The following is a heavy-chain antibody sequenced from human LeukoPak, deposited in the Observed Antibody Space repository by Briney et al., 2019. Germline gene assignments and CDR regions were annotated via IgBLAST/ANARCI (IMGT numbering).Heavy chain of an antibody. D-gene: IGHD1-26*01. CDR3: ASTARHYSGSYWAAFDI. CDR2: ISAYNGNT. V-gene: IGHV1-18*01. CDR1: GYTFTSYG. Sequence: ASVKVSCKASGYTFTSYGISWVRQAPGQGLEWMGWISAYNGNTNYAQKLQGRVTMTTDTSTSTAYMELRSLRSDDTAVYYCASTARHYSGSYWAAFDIWGQGTMVIVSS. J-gene: IGHJ3*02.